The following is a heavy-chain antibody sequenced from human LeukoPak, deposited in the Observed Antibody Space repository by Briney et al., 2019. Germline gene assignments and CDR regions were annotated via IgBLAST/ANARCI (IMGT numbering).Heavy chain of an antibody. J-gene: IGHJ4*02. CDR3: ARRDCSGGTCQFFDY. V-gene: IGHV4-39*01. Sequence: SETLSLTCTVSGGSISSGDYYWAWIRQPPGKGLEWIGIINYRGNTNYNPSLKSRVTTSVDMSKNQFSLKLTSVTAADTVMYYYARRDCSGGTCQFFDYWGQGIQVTVSS. CDR2: INYRGNT. D-gene: IGHD2-15*01. CDR1: GGSISSGDYY.